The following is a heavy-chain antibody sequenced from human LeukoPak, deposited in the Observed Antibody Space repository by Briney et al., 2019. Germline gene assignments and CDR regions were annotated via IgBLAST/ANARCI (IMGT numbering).Heavy chain of an antibody. J-gene: IGHJ4*02. CDR3: ARVYGSGNDY. CDR2: IYYSGST. CDR1: GGSISSYY. V-gene: IGHV4-59*01. D-gene: IGHD3-10*01. Sequence: SETLSLTCTVSGGSISSYYWSWIRQPPGKGLEWTGYIYYSGSTNYNPSLKSRVTISVDTSKNQFSLKLSSVTAADTAVYYCARVYGSGNDYWGQGTLVTVSS.